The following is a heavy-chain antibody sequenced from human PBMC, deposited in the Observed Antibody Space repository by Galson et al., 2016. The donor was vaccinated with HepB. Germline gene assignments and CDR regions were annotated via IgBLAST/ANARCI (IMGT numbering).Heavy chain of an antibody. V-gene: IGHV4-59*01. CDR2: IYSNGGT. Sequence: SETLSLTCTVSGASITTYYWSWIRQPPGKGLEWIGYIYSNGGTNYSPSLKSRATISLDTSKNLFSLRLTSVTAADTAVYYCAREPHNWGPGTLVSVSA. CDR1: GASITTYY. CDR3: AREPHN. J-gene: IGHJ4*02.